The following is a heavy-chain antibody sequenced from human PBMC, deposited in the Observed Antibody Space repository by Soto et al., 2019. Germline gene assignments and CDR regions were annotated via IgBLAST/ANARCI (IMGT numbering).Heavy chain of an antibody. V-gene: IGHV2-5*02. D-gene: IGHD1-1*01. Sequence: QITLKESGPTLVKPTQTLTLTCTFSGFSLSTSGVGVGWIRQPPGKALEWLAPIYWDDDKRYSPSLKSRLTLTQDTATNQEVLTMTNMDPVDTATYYCARRLARTTERKNSGYFDLWGRGTLVTVSS. CDR1: GFSLSTSGVG. CDR2: IYWDDDK. J-gene: IGHJ2*01. CDR3: ARRLARTTERKNSGYFDL.